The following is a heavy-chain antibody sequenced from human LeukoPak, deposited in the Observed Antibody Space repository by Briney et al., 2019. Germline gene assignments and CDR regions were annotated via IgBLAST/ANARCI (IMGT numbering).Heavy chain of an antibody. D-gene: IGHD6-13*01. CDR3: ARQKGVPGYSSSWYYYYGMDV. CDR1: GGSISSSSYY. Sequence: SETLSLTCTVSGGSISSSSYYWGWIRQPPGKGLEWIGSIYYSGSTYYNPSLKSRVTISVDKSKNQFSLKLSSVTAADTAVYYCARQKGVPGYSSSWYYYYGMDVWGQGTTVTVSS. V-gene: IGHV4-39*07. J-gene: IGHJ6*02. CDR2: IYYSGST.